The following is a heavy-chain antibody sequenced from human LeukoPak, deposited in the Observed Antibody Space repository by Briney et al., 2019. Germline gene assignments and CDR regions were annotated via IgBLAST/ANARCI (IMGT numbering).Heavy chain of an antibody. D-gene: IGHD2-2*01. Sequence: GGSLRLSCAASGFTLSTYSMNWVRQAPGQGLEWVSSISSSSSNIYYADSVKGRFTISRDNAKNSLSLQMNSLRAEDTAVYYCARDLRYCSSTRCSTGDYWGQGTLVTVSS. CDR1: GFTLSTYS. V-gene: IGHV3-21*01. CDR2: ISSSSSNI. J-gene: IGHJ4*02. CDR3: ARDLRYCSSTRCSTGDY.